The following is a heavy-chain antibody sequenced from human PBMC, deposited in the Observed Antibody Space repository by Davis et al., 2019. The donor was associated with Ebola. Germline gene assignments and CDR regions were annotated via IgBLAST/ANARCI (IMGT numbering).Heavy chain of an antibody. CDR2: IYYSGST. Sequence: SETLSLTCTVSGGSISSGGYYWSWIRQHPGKGLEWIGYIYYSGSTYYKPSLKSRVTISVDTSKNQFSLKLSSVTAADTAVYYCARGIQLWLRSVAYYYGMDVWGKGTTVTVSS. V-gene: IGHV4-31*03. J-gene: IGHJ6*04. CDR3: ARGIQLWLRSVAYYYGMDV. CDR1: GGSISSGGYY. D-gene: IGHD5-18*01.